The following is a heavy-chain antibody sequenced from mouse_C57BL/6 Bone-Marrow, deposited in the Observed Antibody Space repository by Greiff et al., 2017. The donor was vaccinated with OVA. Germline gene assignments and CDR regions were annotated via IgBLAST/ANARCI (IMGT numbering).Heavy chain of an antibody. J-gene: IGHJ2*01. Sequence: EVKLVASGGGLVQPGGSLKLSCAASGFTFSDYGMHWVRQAPEKGLEWVAYISSGSSTIYYADTVKGRFTISRDNAKNTLFLQMTSLGSEDTAMYYCARGGFDYWGQGTTLTVSS. V-gene: IGHV5-17*01. CDR1: GFTFSDYG. CDR3: ARGGFDY. CDR2: ISSGSSTI.